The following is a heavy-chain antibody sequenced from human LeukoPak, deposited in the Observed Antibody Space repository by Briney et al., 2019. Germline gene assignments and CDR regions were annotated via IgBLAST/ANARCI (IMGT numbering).Heavy chain of an antibody. V-gene: IGHV3-9*01. CDR2: ISWNSGSI. Sequence: GGSLRLSCAASGFTFSSYAMSWVRQAPGKGLEWVSGISWNSGSIGYADSVKGRFTISRDNAKNSLYLQMNSLRAEDTALYYCAKGYGSDYYGMDVWGQGTTVTVSS. CDR1: GFTFSSYA. J-gene: IGHJ6*02. CDR3: AKGYGSDYYGMDV. D-gene: IGHD3-10*01.